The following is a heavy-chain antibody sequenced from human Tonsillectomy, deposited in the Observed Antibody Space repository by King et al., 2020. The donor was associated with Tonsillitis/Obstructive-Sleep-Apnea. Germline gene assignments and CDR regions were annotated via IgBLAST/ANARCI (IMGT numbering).Heavy chain of an antibody. J-gene: IGHJ6*03. V-gene: IGHV1-58*01. CDR3: AATARVAAAGFYYYYYMDV. CDR2: IVVGSGNT. Sequence: QLVESGPEVKKPGTSVKVSCTASGFTFSNSAVQWVRQARGQRLEWIGWIVVGSGNTNYAQKFQERVTITRDMSTSTAYMELSSLRSEDTAVYYCAATARVAAAGFYYYYYMDVWGKGTTVTVSS. CDR1: GFTFSNSA. D-gene: IGHD6-13*01.